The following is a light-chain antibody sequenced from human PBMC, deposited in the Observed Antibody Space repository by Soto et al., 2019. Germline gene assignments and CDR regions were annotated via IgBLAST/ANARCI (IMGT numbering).Light chain of an antibody. V-gene: IGKV1-33*01. CDR2: DAS. CDR1: QDISNY. Sequence: DIQMTQSPSSLSASVGDRVTITCQASQDISNYLNWYQQKPGKAPKLLYYDASNLETGVPSRFSGSGSVTDFSSTTSSLQPEDIATYYCQQYYNLYTFGQGTKLEIK. J-gene: IGKJ2*01. CDR3: QQYYNLYT.